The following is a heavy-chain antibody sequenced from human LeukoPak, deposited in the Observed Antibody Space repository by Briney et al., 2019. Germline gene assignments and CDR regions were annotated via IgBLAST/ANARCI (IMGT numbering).Heavy chain of an antibody. V-gene: IGHV1-69*13. CDR3: ARDSRTMIVVPDAFDI. CDR1: GGTFSSYA. CDR2: IIPIFGTA. D-gene: IGHD3-22*01. J-gene: IGHJ3*02. Sequence: ASVKVSCKASGGTFSSYAISWVRQAPGQGLEWMGGIIPIFGTANYAQEFQGRVTITADESTSTAYMELRSLRSDDTAVYYCARDSRTMIVVPDAFDIWGQGTMVTVSS.